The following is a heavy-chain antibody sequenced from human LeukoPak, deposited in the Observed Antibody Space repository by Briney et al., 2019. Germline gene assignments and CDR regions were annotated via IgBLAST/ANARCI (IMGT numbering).Heavy chain of an antibody. V-gene: IGHV4-34*01. J-gene: IGHJ4*02. Sequence: SETLSLTCAVYGGSFNGYYWIWIPQPPGKGLEWIGELNHRGSNNYNPSLQSRITIYEEPSKNHFLLKLSSVTAADTAVYYCARGNRVLFLEWLLPYYFDDWGQGTLVTVSS. CDR3: ARGNRVLFLEWLLPYYFDD. CDR1: GGSFNGYY. D-gene: IGHD3-3*01. CDR2: LNHRGSN.